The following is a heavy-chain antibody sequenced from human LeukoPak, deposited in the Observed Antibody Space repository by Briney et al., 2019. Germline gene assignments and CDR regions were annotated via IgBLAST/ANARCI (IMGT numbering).Heavy chain of an antibody. CDR1: GFTVSSNY. J-gene: IGHJ4*02. V-gene: IGHV3-11*04. CDR3: ARTQYYYDSSGYYWFDY. CDR2: ISSSGSTI. D-gene: IGHD3-22*01. Sequence: GGSLRLSCAASGFTVSSNYMSWIRQAPGKGLEWVSYISSSGSTIYYADSVKGRFTISRDNAKNSLYLQMNSLRAEDTAVYYCARTQYYYDSSGYYWFDYWGQGTLVTVSS.